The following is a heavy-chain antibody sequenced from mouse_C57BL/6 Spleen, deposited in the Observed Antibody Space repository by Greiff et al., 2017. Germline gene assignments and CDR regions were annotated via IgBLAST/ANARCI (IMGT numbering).Heavy chain of an antibody. D-gene: IGHD3-2*02. J-gene: IGHJ2*01. CDR3: ALDSSGYFDY. Sequence: DVQLVESEGGLVQPGRSMKLSCTASGFTFSDYYMAWVRQVPEKGLEWVANINYDGSSTYYLDSLKSRFIISRDNAKNILYLQMSSLKSEDTATYYCALDSSGYFDYWGQGTTLTVSS. V-gene: IGHV5-16*01. CDR2: INYDGSST. CDR1: GFTFSDYY.